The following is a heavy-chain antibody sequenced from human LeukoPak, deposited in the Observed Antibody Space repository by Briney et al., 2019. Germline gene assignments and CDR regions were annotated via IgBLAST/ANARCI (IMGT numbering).Heavy chain of an antibody. J-gene: IGHJ5*02. Sequence: GGSLRLSCAASAFTVSSNYMTWVRQAPGKGLEWVSVLYSGGTTYYADSVKGRFTVSRDNSKNTLYLQMNSLRAEDTAVYYCARLQGTGTAWFDPWGQGTLVTVSS. CDR2: LYSGGTT. D-gene: IGHD1-7*01. CDR3: ARLQGTGTAWFDP. CDR1: AFTVSSNY. V-gene: IGHV3-53*01.